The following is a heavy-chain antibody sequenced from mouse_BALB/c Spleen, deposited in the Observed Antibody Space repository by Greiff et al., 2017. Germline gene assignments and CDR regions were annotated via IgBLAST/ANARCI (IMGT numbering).Heavy chain of an antibody. CDR3: ARSLRLRGLAWFAY. Sequence: QVQLQQPGAELVMPGASVKMSCKASGYTFTDYWMHWVKQRPGQGLEWIGAIDTSDSYTSYNQKFKGKATLTVDESSSTAYMQLSSLTSEDSAVYYGARSLRLRGLAWFAYWGQGTLVTVSA. CDR2: IDTSDSYT. CDR1: GYTFTDYW. D-gene: IGHD1-2*01. V-gene: IGHV1-69*01. J-gene: IGHJ3*01.